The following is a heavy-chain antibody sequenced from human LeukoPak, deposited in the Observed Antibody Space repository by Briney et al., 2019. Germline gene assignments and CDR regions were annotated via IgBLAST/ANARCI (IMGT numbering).Heavy chain of an antibody. D-gene: IGHD3-10*01. CDR3: ARDTTDYGSGSFDAFDI. V-gene: IGHV1-69*13. J-gene: IGHJ3*02. CDR2: IIPIFGTA. CDR1: GGTFISYA. Sequence: SVKVSFKASGGTFISYAISWVRQAPGQGLEWMGGIIPIFGTANYAQKFQGRVTITADESTSTAYMELSSLRSEDTAVYYCARDTTDYGSGSFDAFDIWGQGTMVTVSS.